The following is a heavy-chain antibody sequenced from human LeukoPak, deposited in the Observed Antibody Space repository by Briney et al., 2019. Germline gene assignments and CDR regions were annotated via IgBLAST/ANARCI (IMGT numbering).Heavy chain of an antibody. D-gene: IGHD6-19*01. Sequence: PGGSLRLSCAASGFTFSNYIMNWVRQDPGKGLEWVSSISSSGSYIYYADSVKGRFTISRDNAKNSLYLQMNSLRAEDTAEYFCARDSRAVAADVDYWGQGTLVTVSS. V-gene: IGHV3-21*01. J-gene: IGHJ4*02. CDR3: ARDSRAVAADVDY. CDR2: ISSSGSYI. CDR1: GFTFSNYI.